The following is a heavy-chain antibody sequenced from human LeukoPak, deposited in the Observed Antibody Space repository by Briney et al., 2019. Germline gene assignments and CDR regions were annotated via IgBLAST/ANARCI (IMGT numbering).Heavy chain of an antibody. J-gene: IGHJ6*02. CDR3: AKGIQLWFPYGMDV. CDR1: GYTFTGYY. CDR2: INPKGGGT. V-gene: IGHV1-2*02. D-gene: IGHD5-18*01. Sequence: ASVKVSCKASGYTFTGYYMHWVRQAPGQGLEWMGWINPKGGGTNYAQKFQGRVTMTRDTSISTAYMELSRLRSDDTAVYYCAKGIQLWFPYGMDVWGQGTTVTVSS.